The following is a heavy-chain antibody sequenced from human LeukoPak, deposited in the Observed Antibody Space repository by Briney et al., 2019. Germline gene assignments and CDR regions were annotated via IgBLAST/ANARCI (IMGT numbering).Heavy chain of an antibody. CDR3: ASSPKYCSSTSCYMDNWFDP. V-gene: IGHV1-69*04. CDR2: IIPILGIA. CDR1: GGTFSSYA. J-gene: IGHJ5*02. Sequence: SVKVSCKASGGTFSSYAISWVRQAPGQGLDWMGRIIPILGIANYAQKFQGRVTITADKSTSTAYMELSSLRSEDTAVYYCASSPKYCSSTSCYMDNWFDPWGQGTLVTVSS. D-gene: IGHD2-2*02.